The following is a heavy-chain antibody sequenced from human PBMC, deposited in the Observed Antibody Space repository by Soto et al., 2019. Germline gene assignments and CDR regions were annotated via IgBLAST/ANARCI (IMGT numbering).Heavy chain of an antibody. V-gene: IGHV4-30-2*06. CDR1: GGSISSGGYS. J-gene: IGHJ6*02. CDR3: ARDYYGMDV. Sequence: QVQLQESGSGLVKPSQTLSLTCTVSGGSISSGGYSWAWIRQSPGKGLEWIGYAYQSGSAYYNPSPKRRITISVDRSKNQFSLNLTSVTAADTAVYYCARDYYGMDVWGQGTTVTVSS. CDR2: AYQSGSA.